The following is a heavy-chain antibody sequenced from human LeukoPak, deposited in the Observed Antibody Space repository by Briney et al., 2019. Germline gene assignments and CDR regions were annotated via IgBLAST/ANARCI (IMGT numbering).Heavy chain of an antibody. CDR3: VSRRPWFDP. CDR2: VYHSGST. CDR1: GFTFSSSA. J-gene: IGHJ5*02. Sequence: PGGSLRLSCAASGFTFSSSAMSWVRQSPEKGLEWIGDVYHSGSTNYNPSVKSRVTISVDKSRNQFSLRLSSVTAADTAVYYCVSRRPWFDPWGQGALVTVSS. D-gene: IGHD1-1*01. V-gene: IGHV4-4*02.